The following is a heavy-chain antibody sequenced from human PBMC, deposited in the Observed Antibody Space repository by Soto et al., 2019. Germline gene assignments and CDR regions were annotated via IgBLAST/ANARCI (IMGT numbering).Heavy chain of an antibody. CDR2: IYYSGST. J-gene: IGHJ6*02. CDR1: GGSISSGDYY. CDR3: ARVENYHYGMDV. V-gene: IGHV4-30-4*01. Sequence: SETLSLTCTVSGGSISSGDYYWSWIRQPPGKGLEWIGYIYYSGSTYYNPSLKSRVTISVDTSKNQLSLKLSSVTAADTAVYYCARVENYHYGMDVWGQGTTVTVS.